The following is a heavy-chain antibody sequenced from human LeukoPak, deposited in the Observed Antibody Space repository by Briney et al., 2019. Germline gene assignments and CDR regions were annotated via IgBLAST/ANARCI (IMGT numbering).Heavy chain of an antibody. CDR2: IYPVDSDT. Sequence: GESLKISCKGSGYTFTSYWIGWVRQMPGKGLEWMGIIYPVDSDTRYSPSFQGQVTISADKSISTAYLQWSSLKASDTAMYYCATTDPRSGYYKDYYYYYYMDVWGKGTTVTVSS. CDR1: GYTFTSYW. D-gene: IGHD3-3*01. J-gene: IGHJ6*03. V-gene: IGHV5-51*01. CDR3: ATTDPRSGYYKDYYYYYYMDV.